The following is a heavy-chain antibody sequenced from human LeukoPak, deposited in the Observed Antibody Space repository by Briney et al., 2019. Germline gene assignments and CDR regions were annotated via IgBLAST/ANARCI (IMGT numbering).Heavy chain of an antibody. CDR1: GDSISSSSYY. CDR2: IYYSGSA. Sequence: SETLSLTCTVSGDSISSSSYYWGWIRQPPGKRLEWIGTIYYSGSAYSNPSLKSRVTISVDTSKNQFSLKLSSVTAADTAVYYCARSYCTGGSCYSGLGSADYWGQGTLVTVSS. J-gene: IGHJ4*02. D-gene: IGHD2-15*01. CDR3: ARSYCTGGSCYSGLGSADY. V-gene: IGHV4-39*01.